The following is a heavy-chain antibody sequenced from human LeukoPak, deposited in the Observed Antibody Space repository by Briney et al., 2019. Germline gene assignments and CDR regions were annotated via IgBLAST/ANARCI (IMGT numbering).Heavy chain of an antibody. J-gene: IGHJ4*02. V-gene: IGHV3-21*01. D-gene: IGHD1-1*01. Sequence: GGSLRLSCAASGFTFSSYNMNWVRQAPGKGLERVSSITSSSSIYYADSVKGRFTISRDNAKNSLYLQMNSLRAEDTAVYYCANTKQFEYWGQGTLVTVSS. CDR1: GFTFSSYN. CDR3: ANTKQFEY. CDR2: ITSSSSI.